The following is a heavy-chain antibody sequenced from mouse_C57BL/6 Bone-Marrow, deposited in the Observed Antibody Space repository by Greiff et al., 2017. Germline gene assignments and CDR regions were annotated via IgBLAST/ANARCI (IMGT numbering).Heavy chain of an antibody. D-gene: IGHD1-1*01. V-gene: IGHV1-82*01. CDR1: GYAFSSSW. CDR3: ARGSTTPWYFDV. J-gene: IGHJ1*03. CDR2: IYPGDGDT. Sequence: VQLQQSGPELVKPGASVKISCKASGYAFSSSWMNWVKQRPGKGLEWIGRIYPGDGDTNYNGKFKGKATLTADKSSSTAYMQLSSLTSEDSAVYFCARGSTTPWYFDVWGTGTTVTVSS.